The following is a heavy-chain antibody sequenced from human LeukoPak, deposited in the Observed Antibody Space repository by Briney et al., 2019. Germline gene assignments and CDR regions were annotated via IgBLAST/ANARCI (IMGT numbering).Heavy chain of an antibody. CDR3: TTGGSVITVTRSYDF. Sequence: GGSLRLSCAASGFIFSDAWMNWVRQAPGKGLEWVGRIKSKADGETTDCAAPVQGRFIVSRDDSTATLYLQMNSLQTEDTAVYYCTTGGSVITVTRSYDFWGQGTLVTVSS. D-gene: IGHD4-17*01. J-gene: IGHJ4*02. V-gene: IGHV3-15*07. CDR2: IKSKADGETT. CDR1: GFIFSDAW.